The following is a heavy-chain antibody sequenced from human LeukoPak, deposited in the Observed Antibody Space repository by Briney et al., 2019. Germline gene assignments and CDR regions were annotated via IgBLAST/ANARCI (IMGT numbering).Heavy chain of an antibody. J-gene: IGHJ4*02. CDR1: GSTLSNYG. CDR2: TSENGGST. V-gene: IGHV3-23*01. CDR3: AKRGVVIRVILVGFHKEAYYFDS. D-gene: IGHD3-22*01. Sequence: PGGALRLPCAVSGSTLSNYGMIWVHQAPGRGLEWVAGTSENGGSTNYADSVKGRFTISRDNPKNTLYLQMNSLRAEDTAVYFCAKRGVVIRVILVGFHKEAYYFDSWGQGALVTVSS.